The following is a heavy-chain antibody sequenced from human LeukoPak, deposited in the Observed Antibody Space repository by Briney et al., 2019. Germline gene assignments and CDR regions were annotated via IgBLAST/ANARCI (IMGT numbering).Heavy chain of an antibody. J-gene: IGHJ5*02. CDR3: AHRATIAAAANWFDP. V-gene: IGHV2-5*02. Sequence: TLSLTCAVYGDSFSGYYWSWIRQPPGKALEWLALIYWDDDKRYSPSLKSRLTITKDTSKNQVVLTMTNMDPVDTATYYCAHRATIAAAANWFDPWGQGTLVTVSS. CDR1: GDSFSGYYWS. D-gene: IGHD6-13*01. CDR2: IYWDDDK.